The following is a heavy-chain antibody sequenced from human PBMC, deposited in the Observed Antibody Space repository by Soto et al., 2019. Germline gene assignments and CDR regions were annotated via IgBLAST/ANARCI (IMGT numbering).Heavy chain of an antibody. CDR1: GGTFSSYA. CDR3: ARDREGRQLVHYYYGMDV. V-gene: IGHV1-69*01. CDR2: IIPIFGTA. Sequence: QVQLVQSGAEVKKPGSSVKVSCKASGGTFSSYAISWVRQAPGQGREWMGGIIPIFGTANYAQKFQGRVTITADESTSTAYMELSSLRSEDTAVYYCARDREGRQLVHYYYGMDVWGQGTTVTVSS. D-gene: IGHD6-6*01. J-gene: IGHJ6*02.